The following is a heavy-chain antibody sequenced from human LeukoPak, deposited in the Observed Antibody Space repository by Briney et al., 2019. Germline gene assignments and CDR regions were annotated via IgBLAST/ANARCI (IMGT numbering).Heavy chain of an antibody. CDR1: GFTFGSYS. J-gene: IGHJ4*02. V-gene: IGHV3-21*01. CDR3: ARCLGYCSSTSCYD. D-gene: IGHD2-2*01. Sequence: GGSLRLSCAASGFTFGSYSMKWVRQAPGKGLEWVSSISSSSSYIYYADSVKGRFTISRDNAKNSLYLQMNSLRAEDTAVYYCARCLGYCSSTSCYDWGQGTLVTVSS. CDR2: ISSSSSYI.